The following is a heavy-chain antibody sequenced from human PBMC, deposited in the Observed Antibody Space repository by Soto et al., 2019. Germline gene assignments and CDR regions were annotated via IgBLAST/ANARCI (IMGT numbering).Heavy chain of an antibody. D-gene: IGHD6-13*01. CDR2: IYHSGST. V-gene: IGHV4-4*02. CDR1: GGSISSSNW. J-gene: IGHJ5*02. CDR3: ARDRGGIAAAGTLKWFDP. Sequence: LSLTCAVSGGSISSSNWWSWVRQPPGKGLEWIGEIYHSGSTNYNPSLKSRVTISVDKSKNQFSLKLSSVTAADTAVYYCARDRGGIAAAGTLKWFDPWGQGTLVTVSS.